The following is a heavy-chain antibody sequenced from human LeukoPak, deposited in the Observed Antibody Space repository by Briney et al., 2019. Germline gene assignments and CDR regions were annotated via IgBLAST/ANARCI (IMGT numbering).Heavy chain of an antibody. CDR2: IYYSGST. V-gene: IGHV4-59*01. D-gene: IGHD1-1*01. J-gene: IGHJ4*02. CDR3: ARGGTGPFDY. CDR1: GGSISSYY. Sequence: SETLSLTCTVSGGSISSYYWSWIRQPPGKGLEWIGYIYYSGSTNYNPSLKSRVTISIDTSKNQFSLHLSSVTAADTAMYYCARGGTGPFDYWGQGTLVTVSP.